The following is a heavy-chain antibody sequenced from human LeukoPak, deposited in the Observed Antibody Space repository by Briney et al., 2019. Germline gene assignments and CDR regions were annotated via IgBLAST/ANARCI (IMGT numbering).Heavy chain of an antibody. CDR2: IHTSGST. CDR3: ARRRGGWGEGEFDY. V-gene: IGHV4-4*09. CDR1: GGSISGVY. Sequence: SETLSLTCTVSGGSISGVYWNWIRQPPRKGLEWVGYIHTSGSTSFNASLSSRLPFSIDTSKNQVPLRLGSVTATDTAVYYCARRRGGWGEGEFDYWGQGTPVTVST. D-gene: IGHD3-16*01. J-gene: IGHJ4*02.